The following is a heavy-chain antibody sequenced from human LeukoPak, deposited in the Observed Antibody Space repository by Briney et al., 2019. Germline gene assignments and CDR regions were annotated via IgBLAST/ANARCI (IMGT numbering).Heavy chain of an antibody. D-gene: IGHD2/OR15-2a*01. Sequence: GGSLRLSCAASGFTFDDYAMHWVRQAPGKGLEWVSGISWNSGSIGYADSVEGRFTISRDNAKNSLYLQMNSLRAEDMALYYCAKDIDSGFSGTPCYFDYWGQGTLVTVSS. V-gene: IGHV3-9*03. CDR3: AKDIDSGFSGTPCYFDY. CDR2: ISWNSGSI. J-gene: IGHJ4*02. CDR1: GFTFDDYA.